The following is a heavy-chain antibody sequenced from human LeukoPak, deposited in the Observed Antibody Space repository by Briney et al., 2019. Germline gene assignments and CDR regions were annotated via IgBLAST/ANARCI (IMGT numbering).Heavy chain of an antibody. V-gene: IGHV3-73*01. CDR1: GFTFSGSA. D-gene: IGHD2-21*01. CDR2: IRSKANSYAT. J-gene: IGHJ4*02. CDR3: TRSTLVGGGYFPPDC. Sequence: GGSLKLSCAASGFTFSGSAMHWVRQASGKGLEWVGRIRSKANSYATAYAASVKGRFTISRDDSKNTAYLQMNSLKTEDTAVYYCTRSTLVGGGYFPPDCWGQGTLVTVSS.